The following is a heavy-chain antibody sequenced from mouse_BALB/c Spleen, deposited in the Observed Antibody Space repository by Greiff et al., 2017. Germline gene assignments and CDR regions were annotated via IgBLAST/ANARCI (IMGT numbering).Heavy chain of an antibody. CDR1: GYTFTNYW. Sequence: QVHVKQSGAELVRPGTSVKISCKASGYTFTNYWLGWVKQRPGHGLEWIGDIYPGGGYTNYNEKFKGKATLTADTSSSTAYMQLSSLTSEDSAVYFCARSGYDGFAYWGQGTLVTVSA. V-gene: IGHV1-63*02. CDR3: ARSGYDGFAY. CDR2: IYPGGGYT. J-gene: IGHJ3*01. D-gene: IGHD2-3*01.